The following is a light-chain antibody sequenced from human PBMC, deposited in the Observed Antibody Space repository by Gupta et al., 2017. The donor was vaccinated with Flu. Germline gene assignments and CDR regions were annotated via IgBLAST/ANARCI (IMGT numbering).Light chain of an antibody. V-gene: IGLV3-21*02. CDR1: NMRAKT. CDR2: DDD. Sequence: GGDNMRAKTVHWDRQKPGQAPVLVVDDDDDRPSGIPERFSGSNSGSTATLTISRVEAGDEADYYCQVWETTNYRPVFGAGTRVAVL. J-gene: IGLJ1*01. CDR3: QVWETTNYRPV.